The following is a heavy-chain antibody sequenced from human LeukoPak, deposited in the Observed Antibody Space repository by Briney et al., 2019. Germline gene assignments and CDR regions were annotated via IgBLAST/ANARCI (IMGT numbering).Heavy chain of an antibody. CDR2: FDPEDGET. J-gene: IGHJ6*02. D-gene: IGHD6-19*01. Sequence: ASVKVSCKVSGYTLTELSMHWVRQAPGKGLEWMGGFDPEDGETIYAQKFQGRVTMTEDTSTDTAYMELSSLRSEDTAVYYCATVRLARYSSGWPFGGGDYYYYGMDVWGQGTTVTVSS. CDR1: GYTLTELS. V-gene: IGHV1-24*01. CDR3: ATVRLARYSSGWPFGGGDYYYYGMDV.